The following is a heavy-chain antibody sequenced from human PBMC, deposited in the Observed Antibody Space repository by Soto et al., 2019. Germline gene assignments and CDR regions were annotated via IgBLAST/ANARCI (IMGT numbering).Heavy chain of an antibody. J-gene: IGHJ5*02. CDR3: ARDRSTYGGGGTGEVKENWFDP. V-gene: IGHV4-59*01. Sequence: SETLSLTCSVSGGSISRYYWSWIRQPPGKGLEWIGYAYYSGDTGYNPSLKSRVTMAVDTSKSQVSLKLSSVTAADTAVYYCARDRSTYGGGGTGEVKENWFDPWGQGALVTVSS. CDR2: AYYSGDT. CDR1: GGSISRYY. D-gene: IGHD2-8*01.